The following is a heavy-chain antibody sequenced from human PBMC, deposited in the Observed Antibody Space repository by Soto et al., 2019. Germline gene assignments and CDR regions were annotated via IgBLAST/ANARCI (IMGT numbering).Heavy chain of an antibody. J-gene: IGHJ5*02. CDR3: ARDRSTYGGGGTGEVKENWFDP. V-gene: IGHV4-59*01. Sequence: SETLSLTCSVSGGSISRYYWSWIRQPPGKGLEWIGYAYYSGDTGYNPSLKSRVTMAVDTSKSQVSLKLSSVTAADTAVYYCARDRSTYGGGGTGEVKENWFDPWGQGALVTVSS. CDR2: AYYSGDT. CDR1: GGSISRYY. D-gene: IGHD2-8*01.